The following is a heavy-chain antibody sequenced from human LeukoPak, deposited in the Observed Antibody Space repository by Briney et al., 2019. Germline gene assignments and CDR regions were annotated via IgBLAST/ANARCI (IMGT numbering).Heavy chain of an antibody. D-gene: IGHD5-18*01. J-gene: IGHJ4*02. CDR3: ARRSGYSYGYHYYFDY. CDR1: GYSISSGYY. Sequence: PSETLSLTCTVSGYSISSGYYWGWIRQPPGKGLEWIGSIYHSGSTYYNPSLKSRVTISVDTSKNQFSLKLSSVTAADTAVYYCARRSGYSYGYHYYFDYWGQGTLVTVSS. CDR2: IYHSGST. V-gene: IGHV4-38-2*02.